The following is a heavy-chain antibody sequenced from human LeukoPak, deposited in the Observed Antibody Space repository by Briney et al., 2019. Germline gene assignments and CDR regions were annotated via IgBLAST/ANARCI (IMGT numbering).Heavy chain of an antibody. CDR1: GGSFSDYY. CDR2: INHSGST. J-gene: IGHJ5*02. CDR3: ARGLKYSSGWLSRNNWFDP. D-gene: IGHD6-19*01. Sequence: SETLSLTCAVYGGSFSDYYWNWIRQPPGKGLEWIGEINHSGSTNYNPSLKSRVTISVDTSKNQFSLKLSSVTAADTAVYYCARGLKYSSGWLSRNNWFDPWGQGTLVTVSS. V-gene: IGHV4-34*01.